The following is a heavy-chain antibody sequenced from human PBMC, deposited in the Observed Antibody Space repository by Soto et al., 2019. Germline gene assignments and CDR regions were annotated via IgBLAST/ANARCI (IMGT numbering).Heavy chain of an antibody. CDR1: GGSISSGGYY. CDR3: ARNPTTYYYDSSGSGGFDP. Sequence: QVQLQESGPGLVKPSQTLSLTCTVSGGSISSGGYYWSWIRQHPGKGLEWIGYIYYSGSTYYNPSLQSRVTQSVDTAKNQFSLKLSSVTAADTAVYYCARNPTTYYYDSSGSGGFDPWGQGTLVTVSS. D-gene: IGHD3-22*01. V-gene: IGHV4-31*03. CDR2: IYYSGST. J-gene: IGHJ5*02.